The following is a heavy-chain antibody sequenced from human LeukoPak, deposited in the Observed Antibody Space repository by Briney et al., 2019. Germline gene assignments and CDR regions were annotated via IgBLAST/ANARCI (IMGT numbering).Heavy chain of an antibody. D-gene: IGHD5-18*01. J-gene: IGHJ6*03. Sequence: SETLSLTCTVSGGSISTNSYHWGWIRQSPGKGLEWFGCVYYSGSTYYNPSLKSRVTISVDTSKNQFSLKLSSVTAADTAVYYCARDSREGYSYGYYYYYYMDVWGKGTTVTVSS. CDR2: VYYSGST. V-gene: IGHV4-39*07. CDR3: ARDSREGYSYGYYYYYYMDV. CDR1: GGSISTNSYH.